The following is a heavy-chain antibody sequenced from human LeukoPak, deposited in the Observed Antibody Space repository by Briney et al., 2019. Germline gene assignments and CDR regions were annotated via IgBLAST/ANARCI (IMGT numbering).Heavy chain of an antibody. CDR2: IYYSGST. Sequence: PSETLSLTCTVSGGSISSYYWSWIRQPPGKGLEWIGYIYYSGSTNYNPSLKSRVTISVDTSKNQFSLKLSSVTAADTAVYYCARSPHSYGYYSFDYWGQGTLVTVSS. CDR1: GGSISSYY. CDR3: ARSPHSYGYYSFDY. D-gene: IGHD5-18*01. V-gene: IGHV4-59*08. J-gene: IGHJ4*02.